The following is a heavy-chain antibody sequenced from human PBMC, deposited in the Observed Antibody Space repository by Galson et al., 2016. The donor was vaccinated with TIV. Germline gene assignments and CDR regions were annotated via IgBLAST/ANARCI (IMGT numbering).Heavy chain of an antibody. D-gene: IGHD3-3*01. V-gene: IGHV3-21*01. CDR3: VSSRGTDFWRNFDF. Sequence: SLRLSCAASGFTFSGYSMNWVRQAPGKGLEWVSFISSTLSDTFYADSVKGRFSISRYNTKNSVYLQMNNLSAEDMAVYDCVSSRGTDFWRNFDFWGQGTLVTVSS. CDR2: ISSTLSDT. J-gene: IGHJ4*02. CDR1: GFTFSGYS.